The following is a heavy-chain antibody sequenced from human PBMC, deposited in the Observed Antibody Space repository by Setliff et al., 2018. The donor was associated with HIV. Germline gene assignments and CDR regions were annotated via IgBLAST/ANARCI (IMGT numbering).Heavy chain of an antibody. Sequence: ASVKVSCKASGHTFTGYCMHWVRQAPGQGLEWVGWINYNSGSTEYAQRFQGRVTMTRDTSISTGYMELSRLRSDDTAVYYCARSPYSSGWGPSWVAYMDVWGKGTTVTVSS. CDR3: ARSPYSSGWGPSWVAYMDV. J-gene: IGHJ6*03. D-gene: IGHD6-19*01. CDR1: GHTFTGYC. V-gene: IGHV1-2*02. CDR2: INYNSGST.